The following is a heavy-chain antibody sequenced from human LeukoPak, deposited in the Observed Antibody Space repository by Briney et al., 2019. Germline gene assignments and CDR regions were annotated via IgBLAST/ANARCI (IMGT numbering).Heavy chain of an antibody. CDR3: ARGHHYYDSSAYYY. Sequence: PGGSLRLSCAASGFTFISYWMHWVRQAPGKGLVWVSRINSDGSTTIYAASVKGRFTISRDTAKNTLYLQMNSLRAEDTAVYYCARGHHYYDSSAYYYWGQGTLVTVSS. D-gene: IGHD3-22*01. CDR2: INSDGSTT. V-gene: IGHV3-74*01. J-gene: IGHJ4*02. CDR1: GFTFISYW.